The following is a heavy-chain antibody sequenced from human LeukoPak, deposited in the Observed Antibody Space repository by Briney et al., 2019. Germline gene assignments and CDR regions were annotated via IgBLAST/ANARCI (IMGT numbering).Heavy chain of an antibody. Sequence: GGSLRLSCAASGFIFRSYSMNWVRQAPGKGLEWVAFISTSSDTISYSDSVKGRFTISRDNAKNSLYLHMSSLRAEDTAVYYCAELGITMIGGVWGKGTTVTISS. V-gene: IGHV3-48*01. CDR3: AELGITMIGGV. D-gene: IGHD3-10*02. CDR2: ISTSSDTI. CDR1: GFIFRSYS. J-gene: IGHJ6*04.